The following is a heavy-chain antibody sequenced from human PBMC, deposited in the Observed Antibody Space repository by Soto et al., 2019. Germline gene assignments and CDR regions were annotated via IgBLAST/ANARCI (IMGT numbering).Heavy chain of an antibody. V-gene: IGHV1-69*02. Sequence: ASVKVSCKASGGTFSSYTISWVRQAPGQGLEWMGRIIPILGIANYAQKFQGRVRFTPDKSTSTAYMELSSLRSEDTAVYYCESEGLVVVPAAHDAFDIWGQGTMVTVSS. J-gene: IGHJ3*02. CDR1: GGTFSSYT. D-gene: IGHD2-2*01. CDR3: ESEGLVVVPAAHDAFDI. CDR2: IIPILGIA.